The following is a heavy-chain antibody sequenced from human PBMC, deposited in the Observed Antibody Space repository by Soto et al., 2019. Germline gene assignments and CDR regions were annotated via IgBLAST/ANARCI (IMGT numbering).Heavy chain of an antibody. Sequence: SVKVSCKASGGTFSSYAISWVRQAPGQGLEWMGGIIPIFGTANYAQKFQGRVTITADKSTSTAYMELSSLRSEDTAVYYCARVGAYYDYVWGSYRYEPYYFDYWGQGTLVTVSS. D-gene: IGHD3-16*02. V-gene: IGHV1-69*06. CDR1: GGTFSSYA. CDR2: IIPIFGTA. J-gene: IGHJ4*02. CDR3: ARVGAYYDYVWGSYRYEPYYFDY.